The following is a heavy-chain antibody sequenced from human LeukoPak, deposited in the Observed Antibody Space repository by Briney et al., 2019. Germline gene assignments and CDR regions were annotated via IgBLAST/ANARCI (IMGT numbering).Heavy chain of an antibody. V-gene: IGHV4-34*01. Sequence: PSETLSLTCAVDGGSFSGYYWSWIRQPPGKGPEWIGEINHSGSTNYNPSLKSRVTISVDTSKNQFSLKLSSVTAADTDVYYCARRRRIVGATPGAFDIWGQGTMVTVSS. J-gene: IGHJ3*02. CDR2: INHSGST. CDR3: ARRRRIVGATPGAFDI. D-gene: IGHD1-26*01. CDR1: GGSFSGYY.